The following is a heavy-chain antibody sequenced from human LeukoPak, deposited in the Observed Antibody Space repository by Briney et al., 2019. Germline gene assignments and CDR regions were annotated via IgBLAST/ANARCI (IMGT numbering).Heavy chain of an antibody. CDR1: GYTFTNYD. Sequence: ASVKVPCKASGYTFTNYDINWVRQATGQGLEWMGWMNTNSGNTGYAQKFQGRVTMTRDTSISTVYMELSSLRSDDTAVYYCARVTGSIDYWGQGTLVTVSS. CDR2: MNTNSGNT. V-gene: IGHV1-8*01. D-gene: IGHD1-26*01. J-gene: IGHJ4*02. CDR3: ARVTGSIDY.